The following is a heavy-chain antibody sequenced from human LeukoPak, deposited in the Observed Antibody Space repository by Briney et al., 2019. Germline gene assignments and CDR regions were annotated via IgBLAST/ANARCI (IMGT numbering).Heavy chain of an antibody. Sequence: PGGSLRLSCAASGFTFSSYAMSWVRQAPGKGLEWVSAISGSGGSTYYADSVKGRFTISRDNSKNTLYLQMISLRAEDTAVYYCARDLEMATIMDAFDIWGQGTMVTVSS. CDR2: ISGSGGST. J-gene: IGHJ3*02. V-gene: IGHV3-23*01. D-gene: IGHD5-24*01. CDR1: GFTFSSYA. CDR3: ARDLEMATIMDAFDI.